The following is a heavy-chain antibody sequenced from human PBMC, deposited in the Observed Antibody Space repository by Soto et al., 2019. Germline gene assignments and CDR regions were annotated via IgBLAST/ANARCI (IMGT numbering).Heavy chain of an antibody. CDR3: ARDRDSYGYSTHAFDI. CDR1: GGTFSSYA. J-gene: IGHJ3*02. Sequence: EASVKVSCKASGGTFSSYAISWVRQAPGQGLEWMGGIIPIFGTANYAQKFQGRVTITADESTSTAYMELSSLRSEDTAVYYCARDRDSYGYSTHAFDIWGQGTMVTVSS. V-gene: IGHV1-69*13. CDR2: IIPIFGTA. D-gene: IGHD5-18*01.